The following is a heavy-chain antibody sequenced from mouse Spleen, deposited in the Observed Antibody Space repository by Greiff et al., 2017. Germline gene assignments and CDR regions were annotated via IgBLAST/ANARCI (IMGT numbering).Heavy chain of an antibody. CDR1: GYTFTSYW. D-gene: IGHD1-1*01. CDR3: ARRSSYVYYYAMDY. CDR2: IDPSDSYT. V-gene: IGHV1-59*01. Sequence: QVQLQQPGAELVRPGTSVKLSCKASGYTFTSYWMHWVKQRPGQGLEWIGVIDPSDSYTNYNQKFKGKATLTVDTSSSTAYMQLSSLTSEDSAVYYCARRSSYVYYYAMDYWGQGTSVTVSS. J-gene: IGHJ4*01.